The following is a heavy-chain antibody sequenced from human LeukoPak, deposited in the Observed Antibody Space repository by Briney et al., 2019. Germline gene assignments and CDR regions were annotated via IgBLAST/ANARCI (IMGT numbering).Heavy chain of an antibody. D-gene: IGHD6-13*01. CDR3: ARTREYSSTWFFPPFDP. CDR1: GYNFTDYY. CDR2: SNPNSGRT. V-gene: IGHV1-2*02. J-gene: IGHJ5*02. Sequence: ASVKVSCKASGYNFTDYYMHWVRQAPGQGLEWMGWSNPNSGRTNYAHNFQGRVTLTRDPSISTAYMELTGLTSNDTGVYYCARTREYSSTWFFPPFDPWGQGTLVTVSS.